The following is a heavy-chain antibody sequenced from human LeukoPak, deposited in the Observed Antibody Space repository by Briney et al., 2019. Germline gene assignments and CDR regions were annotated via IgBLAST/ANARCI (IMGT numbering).Heavy chain of an antibody. D-gene: IGHD6-13*01. CDR3: ARGRSWPLDY. Sequence: SQTLSLTCAISGDSVSSNSAAWNWLRQSPSKGLEWLGRTYYRSKWSSDYAVSMESRIIINSDTSKNQFSPQLNSVTPEDTAVYYCARGRSWPLDYWGQGTLVTASS. V-gene: IGHV6-1*01. CDR2: TYYRSKWSS. CDR1: GDSVSSNSAA. J-gene: IGHJ4*02.